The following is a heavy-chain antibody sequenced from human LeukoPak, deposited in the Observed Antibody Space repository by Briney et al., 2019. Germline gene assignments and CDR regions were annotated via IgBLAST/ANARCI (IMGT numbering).Heavy chain of an antibody. D-gene: IGHD6-19*01. CDR2: IRSKAYGGTT. J-gene: IGHJ4*02. CDR1: GFTFSSYT. V-gene: IGHV3-49*04. CDR3: TRDRAVAGWYGEFDY. Sequence: GGSLRLSCAASGFTFSSYTMSWVRQAPGKGLEWVGFIRSKAYGGTTEYAASVKGRFTISRDDSKSIAYLQMNSLKTEDTAVYYCTRDRAVAGWYGEFDYWGQGTLVTVSS.